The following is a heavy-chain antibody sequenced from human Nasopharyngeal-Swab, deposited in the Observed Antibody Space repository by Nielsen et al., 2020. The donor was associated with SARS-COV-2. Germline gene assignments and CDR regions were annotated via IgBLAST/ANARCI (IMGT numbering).Heavy chain of an antibody. CDR3: ARGGWGFDY. CDR2: ISSSSSYM. D-gene: IGHD6-19*01. J-gene: IGHJ4*02. CDR1: GFTFSSYS. Sequence: GESLKISCAASGFTFSSYSMNWVRQAPGKGLEWVSSISSSSSYMYYADSVKGRFTISRDNAKNSLYLQMNSLRAEDTAVYYCARGGWGFDYWGQGTLVTVSS. V-gene: IGHV3-21*01.